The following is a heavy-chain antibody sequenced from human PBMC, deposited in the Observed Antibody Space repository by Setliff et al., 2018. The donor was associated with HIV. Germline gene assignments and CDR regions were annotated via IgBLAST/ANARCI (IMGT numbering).Heavy chain of an antibody. CDR2: IYYSGST. J-gene: IGHJ4*02. CDR3: ARQRSITMIVVVIFYYFDY. D-gene: IGHD3-22*01. V-gene: IGHV4-39*01. Sequence: SETLSLTCTVSGGSISSSSYYWGWIRQPPGKGLEWIGSIYYSGSTYYNPSLKSRVTISVDTSKNQFSLKLSSVTAADTAVYYCARQRSITMIVVVIFYYFDYWGQGTLVTV. CDR1: GGSISSSSYY.